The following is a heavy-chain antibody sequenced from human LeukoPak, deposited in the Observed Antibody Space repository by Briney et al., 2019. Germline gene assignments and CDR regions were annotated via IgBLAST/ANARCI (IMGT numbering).Heavy chain of an antibody. CDR1: GYTFTSYD. J-gene: IGHJ5*02. CDR2: MNPNSGNT. V-gene: IGHV1-8*01. CDR3: ARGRTTYYYGSGSYYKDWFDP. Sequence: PEASVKVSCKASGYTFTSYDINWVRQATGQGLEWMGWMNPNSGNTGYAQKFQGRVTMTRNTSISTAYMELSSLRSEDTAVYYCARGRTTYYYGSGSYYKDWFDPWGQGTLVTVSS. D-gene: IGHD3-10*01.